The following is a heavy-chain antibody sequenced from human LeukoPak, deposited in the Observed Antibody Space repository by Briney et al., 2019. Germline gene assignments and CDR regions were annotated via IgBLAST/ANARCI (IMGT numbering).Heavy chain of an antibody. D-gene: IGHD6-19*01. CDR2: ISYDGSNK. CDR3: ARDEGQGVAGTGPIFDY. J-gene: IGHJ4*02. CDR1: GFTFSSYA. Sequence: GGSLRLSCSASGFTFSSYAMHWVRQAPGKGLEWVAIISYDGSNKYYADSVKGRFTISRDNSKNTLYLQMNSLRAEDTAVYYCARDEGQGVAGTGPIFDYWGQGTLVTVSS. V-gene: IGHV3-30-3*01.